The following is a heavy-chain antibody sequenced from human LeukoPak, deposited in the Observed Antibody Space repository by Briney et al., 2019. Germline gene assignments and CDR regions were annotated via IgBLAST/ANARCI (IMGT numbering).Heavy chain of an antibody. CDR3: ARAKVGENYDFLTGYRPHYYYYMDV. CDR2: IITIFGTA. J-gene: IGHJ6*02. CDR1: GGTFSSYA. V-gene: IGHV1-69*13. D-gene: IGHD3-9*01. Sequence: GASVTVSCKASGGTFSSYAISWVRQAPGEGIEWMGGIITIFGTANYVQKFQGRVTINADESTSTAYMELSSLRSEDTAVYYCARAKVGENYDFLTGYRPHYYYYMDVWGQGTTVTVSS.